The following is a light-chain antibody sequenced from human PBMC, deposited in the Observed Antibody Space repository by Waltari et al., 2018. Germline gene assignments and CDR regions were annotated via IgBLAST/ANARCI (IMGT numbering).Light chain of an antibody. Sequence: DIQMTQSPSSLSASVGDRVTITCRASQDISHYLAWLQQKPGKAPKSLISAASSLQSGVPSKFSGSGSGTDFTLTISSLQAEDFATYYCQQYNSYPLTFGGGTKVEIK. CDR3: QQYNSYPLT. CDR2: AAS. J-gene: IGKJ4*01. CDR1: QDISHY. V-gene: IGKV1-16*02.